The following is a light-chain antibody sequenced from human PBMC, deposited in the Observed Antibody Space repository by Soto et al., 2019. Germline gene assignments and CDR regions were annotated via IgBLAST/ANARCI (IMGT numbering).Light chain of an antibody. CDR3: HQYNDWPLT. Sequence: EILMTQSPVTRSVSPGERATRSCRANQSVSSNLAWYQQKTGQAPSLLIYGAFTRSTGIPARFSCTGSGTEFTLTISSLQSEDFALYYCHQYNDWPLTFGQGTKVEL. J-gene: IGKJ1*01. CDR2: GAF. V-gene: IGKV3-15*01. CDR1: QSVSSN.